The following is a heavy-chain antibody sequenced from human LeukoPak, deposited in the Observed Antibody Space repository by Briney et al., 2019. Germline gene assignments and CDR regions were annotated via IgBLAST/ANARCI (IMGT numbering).Heavy chain of an antibody. D-gene: IGHD2-21*01. Sequence: GGSLRLSCAASGFTFSSYAMSWVRQAPGKGLEWVSAISGSGGSTYYADSVKGRFTISRDNSKNTLYLQMNSLRAEDTAVYYCASDCGGDCYSYYYYYMDVWGKGTTVTVSS. J-gene: IGHJ6*03. CDR2: ISGSGGST. V-gene: IGHV3-23*01. CDR1: GFTFSSYA. CDR3: ASDCGGDCYSYYYYYMDV.